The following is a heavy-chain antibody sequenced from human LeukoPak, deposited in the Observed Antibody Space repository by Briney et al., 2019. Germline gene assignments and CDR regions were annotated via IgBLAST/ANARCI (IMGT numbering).Heavy chain of an antibody. CDR3: ARNNGMDV. J-gene: IGHJ6*02. CDR1: GFTFDDYA. V-gene: IGHV3-9*01. Sequence: GRSLRLSCAASGFTFDDYAMHWVRQAPGKGLEWVSGISWNSGTKGYADSVKGRFTISRDNAKNSLYLQMNSLRAEDTALYHCARNNGMDVWGQGTTVIVSS. CDR2: ISWNSGTK.